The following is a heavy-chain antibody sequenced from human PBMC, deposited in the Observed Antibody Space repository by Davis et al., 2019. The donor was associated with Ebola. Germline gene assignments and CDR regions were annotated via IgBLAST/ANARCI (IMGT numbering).Heavy chain of an antibody. V-gene: IGHV3-23*01. D-gene: IGHD2-15*01. CDR1: GFTFSSYA. CDR3: ARAGFCSGGNCFSAFSFDY. CDR2: ISGSGGST. J-gene: IGHJ4*02. Sequence: GESLKISCAASGFTFSSYAMSWVRQAPGKGLEWVSAISGSGGSTYYADSVKGRFTISRDNSKNTLYLQMNSLSDEDTAVYYCARAGFCSGGNCFSAFSFDYWGQGTLVTVSS.